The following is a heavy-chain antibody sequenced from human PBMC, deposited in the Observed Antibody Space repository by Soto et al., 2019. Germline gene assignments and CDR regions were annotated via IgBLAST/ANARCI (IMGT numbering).Heavy chain of an antibody. CDR2: INAGNGDT. Sequence: QVQLVQSGAEMKKPGASVKLSCTTSGINYNTYAIHWVRQAPGQGLEWMGWINAGNGDTRYSQNFQGRVTLTRDTSASTVYMDLDRLKSEDTGVYYCARAISGYVTWGQGTLVTVSS. J-gene: IGHJ4*02. V-gene: IGHV1-3*01. CDR1: GINYNTYA. CDR3: ARAISGYVT. D-gene: IGHD5-12*01.